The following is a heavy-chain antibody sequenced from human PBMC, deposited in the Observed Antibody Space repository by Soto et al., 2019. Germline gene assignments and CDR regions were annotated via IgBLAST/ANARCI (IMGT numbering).Heavy chain of an antibody. Sequence: GASVKVSCKASGGTFSSYAISWVRQAPGQGLEWMGGIIPIFGTANYAQKFQGRVTITADESTSTAYMELSSLRSEDTAVYYCARAYSSSWSIAEYFQHWGQGTLVTVSS. J-gene: IGHJ1*01. CDR3: ARAYSSSWSIAEYFQH. D-gene: IGHD6-13*01. CDR1: GGTFSSYA. V-gene: IGHV1-69*13. CDR2: IIPIFGTA.